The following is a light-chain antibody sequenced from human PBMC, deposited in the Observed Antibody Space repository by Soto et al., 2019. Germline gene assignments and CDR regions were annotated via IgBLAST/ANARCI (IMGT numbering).Light chain of an antibody. V-gene: IGKV3-20*01. J-gene: IGKJ1*01. Sequence: EVVLTQSPGTVSLSPGERVTLSCRASQSVISNYLAWFQQRPGQAPRLLIYAASSRATGIPDRVSGSGSGTDFTFSISRLEHEDFAVYYCQQYGSSLTWTFGQGTKVEIK. CDR3: QQYGSSLTWT. CDR1: QSVISNY. CDR2: AAS.